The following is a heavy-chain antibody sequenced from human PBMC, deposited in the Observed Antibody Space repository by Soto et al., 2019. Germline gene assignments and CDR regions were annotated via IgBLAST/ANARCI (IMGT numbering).Heavy chain of an antibody. CDR2: IYYSGST. Sequence: QVQLQESGPGLVKPSETLSLTCSVSGGSVSSGSYYWSWIRQPPGKGLEWIGYIYYSGSTNYNPSLKSRVTISVDTFKNQFSLKLSSVTAADTAVYYCASRASSSGWYYFDYWGQGTLVTVSS. CDR3: ASRASSSGWYYFDY. V-gene: IGHV4-61*01. J-gene: IGHJ4*02. CDR1: GGSVSSGSYY. D-gene: IGHD6-19*01.